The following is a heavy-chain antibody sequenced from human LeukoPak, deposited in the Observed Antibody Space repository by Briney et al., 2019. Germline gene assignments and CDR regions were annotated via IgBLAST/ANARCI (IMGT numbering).Heavy chain of an antibody. CDR2: IWYDGSNK. V-gene: IGHV3-33*01. CDR1: GFTFSNYG. Sequence: GGSLRLSCAASGFTFSNYGMHWVRQAPGKGLEWVAVIWYDGSNKYCADSVKGRFTISRENSKNMLYLQMSSLRAEDTAVYYCARYYSNSLDYWGQGTLVTVSS. J-gene: IGHJ4*02. CDR3: ARYYSNSLDY. D-gene: IGHD4-11*01.